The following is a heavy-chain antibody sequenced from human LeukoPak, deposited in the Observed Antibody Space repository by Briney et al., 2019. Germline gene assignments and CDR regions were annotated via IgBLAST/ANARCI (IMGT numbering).Heavy chain of an antibody. D-gene: IGHD3-16*01. Sequence: PGRSLRLSCAASGFTFSSHGTHWVRQAPGKGLEWVAVIWYDGSNYYYADSVKGRFTISRDNAKNTLYLQMNSLRAEDTAVYYCAREFEATGFWALDYWGQGTLVTASS. CDR2: IWYDGSNY. V-gene: IGHV3-33*01. CDR1: GFTFSSHG. CDR3: AREFEATGFWALDY. J-gene: IGHJ4*02.